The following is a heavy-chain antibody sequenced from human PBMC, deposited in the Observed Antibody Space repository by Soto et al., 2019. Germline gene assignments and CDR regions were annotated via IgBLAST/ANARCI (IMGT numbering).Heavy chain of an antibody. J-gene: IGHJ5*02. Sequence: QAQLVQSGAEVKKPGASVKVSCQASGYTFTAQSLHWVRKAPGEGLEWMGWINPTTGATRYAQKFQGRDTMTRDTSMSTAYLGVRSLRPDDTAVYSCAKGDSSWVSWFDPWGQGTLVTVSS. CDR1: GYTFTAQS. CDR2: INPTTGAT. V-gene: IGHV1-2*02. CDR3: AKGDSSWVSWFDP. D-gene: IGHD6-19*01.